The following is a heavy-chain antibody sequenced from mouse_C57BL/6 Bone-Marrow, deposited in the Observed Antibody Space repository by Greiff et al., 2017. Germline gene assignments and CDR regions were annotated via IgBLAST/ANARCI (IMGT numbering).Heavy chain of an antibody. CDR1: GFNFTDYY. J-gene: IGHJ3*01. CDR3: TTPRWFGWFAY. Sequence: EVQLQQSGAELVRPGASVKLSCTASGFNFTDYYMHWVKQRPEQGLEWIGRIDPEDSDTKYAPKFQGKATMTADTSSNTAYLQLSSLTSEDTAVYYCTTPRWFGWFAYWGQGTLVTVSA. D-gene: IGHD2-3*01. V-gene: IGHV14-1*01. CDR2: IDPEDSDT.